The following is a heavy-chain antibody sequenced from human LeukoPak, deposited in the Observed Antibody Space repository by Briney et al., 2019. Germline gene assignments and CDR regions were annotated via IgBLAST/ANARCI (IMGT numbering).Heavy chain of an antibody. Sequence: LSLTCTVSGGSISSYYWSWIRQAPGKGLEWVSYISSSGSTIYYADSVKGRFTISRDNAKNSLYLQMNSLRAEDTAVYYCARDIVVVVNDYYYGMDVWGQGTTVTVSS. V-gene: IGHV3-11*01. CDR1: GGSISSYY. CDR3: ARDIVVVVNDYYYGMDV. J-gene: IGHJ6*02. D-gene: IGHD3-22*01. CDR2: ISSSGSTI.